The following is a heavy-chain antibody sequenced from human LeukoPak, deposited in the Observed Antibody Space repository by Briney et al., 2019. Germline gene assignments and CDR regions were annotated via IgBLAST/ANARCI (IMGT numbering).Heavy chain of an antibody. Sequence: SETLSLTCAVYGGSFSGYYWSWIRQPPGEGLEWIGEINHSGSTNYNPSLKSRVTISVDTSKNQFSLKLSSVTAADTAVYYCARGRGYDILTGYSYYFDYWGQGTLVTVSS. CDR1: GGSFSGYY. CDR3: ARGRGYDILTGYSYYFDY. J-gene: IGHJ4*02. V-gene: IGHV4-34*01. D-gene: IGHD3-9*01. CDR2: INHSGST.